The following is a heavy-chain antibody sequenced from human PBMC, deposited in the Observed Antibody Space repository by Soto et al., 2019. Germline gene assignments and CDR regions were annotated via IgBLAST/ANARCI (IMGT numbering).Heavy chain of an antibody. Sequence: QVQLVEAGGGLVKPGGSLRLSCAASGFTFSDYYMSWIRQAPGKGLEWVSYISSSSSYTNYADSVKGRFTISRDNAKNSLYLQMNSLRAEDTAVYYCARKGYYYYGMDVWGQGTTVTVSS. J-gene: IGHJ6*02. V-gene: IGHV3-11*06. CDR2: ISSSSSYT. CDR1: GFTFSDYY. CDR3: ARKGYYYYGMDV.